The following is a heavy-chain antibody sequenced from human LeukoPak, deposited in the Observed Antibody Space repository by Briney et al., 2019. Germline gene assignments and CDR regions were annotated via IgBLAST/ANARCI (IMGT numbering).Heavy chain of an antibody. CDR3: AKDKDRGYYYGSGSSH. V-gene: IGHV3-7*03. D-gene: IGHD3-10*01. CDR1: GFTFSSYW. CDR2: IKQDGSEK. J-gene: IGHJ4*02. Sequence: GGSLRLSCAASGFTFSSYWMSWVRQAPGKGLEWVANIKQDGSEKYYVDSVKGRFTISKDNAKNSLYLQMDSLRAEDTAVYYCAKDKDRGYYYGSGSSHWGQGTLVTVSS.